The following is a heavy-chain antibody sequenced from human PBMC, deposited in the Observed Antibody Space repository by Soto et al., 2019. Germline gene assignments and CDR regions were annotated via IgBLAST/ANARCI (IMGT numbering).Heavy chain of an antibody. CDR3: ARKLEASIRHVEWFSYKWFDP. V-gene: IGHV4-34*01. Sequence: SETLSLTCDVHGDSLSGYAWSWIRQPPGKGLEWIGEITFRGVTNYHPSLKSRLSMSVDTSKNRISLNVSSVTTADTALYFCARKLEASIRHVEWFSYKWFDPWGPGTLVTVSS. D-gene: IGHD3-9*01. CDR1: GDSLSGYA. CDR2: ITFRGVT. J-gene: IGHJ5*02.